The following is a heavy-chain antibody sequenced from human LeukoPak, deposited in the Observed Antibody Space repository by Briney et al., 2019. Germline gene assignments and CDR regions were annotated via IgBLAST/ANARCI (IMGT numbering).Heavy chain of an antibody. J-gene: IGHJ4*02. CDR1: GGTFSSYA. Sequence: SVKVSCKASGGTFSSYAISWVRQAPGQGLEWMGGIIPIFGTANYAQKFQGRVTITADESTSTAYMGLSSLRSDDTAVYYCARHFYGSGTYYHFDYWGQGTLVTVSS. D-gene: IGHD3-10*01. CDR2: IIPIFGTA. V-gene: IGHV1-69*13. CDR3: ARHFYGSGTYYHFDY.